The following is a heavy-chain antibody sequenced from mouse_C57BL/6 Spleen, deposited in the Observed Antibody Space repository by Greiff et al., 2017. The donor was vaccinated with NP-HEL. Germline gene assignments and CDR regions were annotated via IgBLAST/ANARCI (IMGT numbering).Heavy chain of an antibody. J-gene: IGHJ4*01. CDR3: ARGDPTGVAYYYAMDY. CDR1: GYTFTSYG. V-gene: IGHV1-81*01. CDR2: IYPRSGNT. D-gene: IGHD1-1*01. Sequence: QVQLQQSGAELARPGASVKLSCKASGYTFTSYGISWVKQRTGQGLEWIGEIYPRSGNTYYNAKFKGKATLTADKSSSTAYMELRSLTSEDSAVYFCARGDPTGVAYYYAMDYWGQGTSVTVSS.